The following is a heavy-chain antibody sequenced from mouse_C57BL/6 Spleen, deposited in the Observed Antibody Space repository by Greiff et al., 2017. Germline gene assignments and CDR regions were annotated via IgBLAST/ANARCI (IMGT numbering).Heavy chain of an antibody. V-gene: IGHV1-69*01. CDR3: ARSSSGYGAY. CDR2: IDPSDSYT. D-gene: IGHD3-2*02. CDR1: GYTFTSYW. J-gene: IGHJ3*01. Sequence: VQLQQPGAELVMPGASVKLSCKASGYTFTSYWMHWVKQRPGQGLEWIGEIDPSDSYTNYNQKFKGKSTVTVDKSSSTAYMQLSSLTSEDSAVYYCARSSSGYGAYWGQGTLVTVSA.